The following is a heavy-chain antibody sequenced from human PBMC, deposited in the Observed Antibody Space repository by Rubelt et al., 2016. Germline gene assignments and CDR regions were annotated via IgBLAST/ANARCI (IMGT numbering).Heavy chain of an antibody. V-gene: IGHV3-53*01. Sequence: SGGGLVQPGGSLRLSCAVSGFTFSPTHMNWVRQAPGKGLEWVSVFYSGSGTDYADSVKGRFSISRDNSKNTLYLQMNRLRAEDTAIYYCARGPPFDPWGQGTQVTVSS. J-gene: IGHJ5*02. D-gene: IGHD3-9*01. CDR3: ARGPPFDP. CDR1: GFTFSPTH. CDR2: FYSGSGT.